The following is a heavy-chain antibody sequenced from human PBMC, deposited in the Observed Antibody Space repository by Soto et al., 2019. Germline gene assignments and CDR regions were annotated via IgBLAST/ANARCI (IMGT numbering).Heavy chain of an antibody. CDR3: ARGGYCSGGSCQGWFDP. D-gene: IGHD2-15*01. J-gene: IGHJ5*02. CDR2: ISAYNGNT. V-gene: IGHV1-18*01. CDR1: GYTFTTYG. Sequence: QVQLVQSGAEVKKPGASVKVSCKASGYTFTTYGINWVRQAPGQGLEWMGWISAYNGNTNYAQKLQGRVTMTTDTSTSTAYMELMSLRSDDTAVYYCARGGYCSGGSCQGWFDPWGQGTPVTVSS.